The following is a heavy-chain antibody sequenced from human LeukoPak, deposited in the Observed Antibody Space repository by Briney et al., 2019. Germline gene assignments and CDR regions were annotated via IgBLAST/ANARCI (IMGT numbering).Heavy chain of an antibody. V-gene: IGHV3-11*01. CDR2: ISSSGSTI. Sequence: GGSLRLSCAASGFTFSDYYMSWIRQAPGKGLEWVSYISSSGSTIYYADSVKGRFTIPRDNAKSSLYLQMNSLRAEDTAVYYCARQLYDFWSGYYHQGNWFDPWGQGTLVTVSS. CDR3: ARQLYDFWSGYYHQGNWFDP. J-gene: IGHJ5*02. D-gene: IGHD3-3*01. CDR1: GFTFSDYY.